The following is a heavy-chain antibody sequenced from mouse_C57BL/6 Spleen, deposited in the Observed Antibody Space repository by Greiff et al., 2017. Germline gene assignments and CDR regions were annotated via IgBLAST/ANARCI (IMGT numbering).Heavy chain of an antibody. V-gene: IGHV5-17*01. D-gene: IGHD2-1*01. CDR3: ARPDYGNLYAMDY. CDR1: GFTFSDYG. Sequence: EVKLVESGGGLVKPGGSLKLSCAASGFTFSDYGMHWVRQAPEKGLAWVSYISSGSSTIYYADTVNGRFTISRDNAKSNLLLKMTSLRSEDTAMYYCARPDYGNLYAMDYWGQGTSVTGSS. CDR2: ISSGSSTI. J-gene: IGHJ4*01.